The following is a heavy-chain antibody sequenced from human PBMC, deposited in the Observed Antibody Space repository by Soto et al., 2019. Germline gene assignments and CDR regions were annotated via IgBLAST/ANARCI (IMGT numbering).Heavy chain of an antibody. J-gene: IGHJ4*02. CDR2: ISSGGST. Sequence: EVQLVESGGGLVQPGGSLRLSCAASGVTVSSNYTSWVRQAPGKGLECVSVISSGGSTYYADSVKGRFTISRDNSKNTLYLQVNRLRAEDTAVYYCARHGYNYGGGYFDYWGKGTLVTFSS. CDR1: GVTVSSNY. D-gene: IGHD5-18*01. CDR3: ARHGYNYGGGYFDY. V-gene: IGHV3-66*04.